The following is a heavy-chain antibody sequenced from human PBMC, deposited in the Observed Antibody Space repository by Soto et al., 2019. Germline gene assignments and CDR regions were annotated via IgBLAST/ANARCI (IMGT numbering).Heavy chain of an antibody. D-gene: IGHD3-22*01. CDR3: ARATMIVAHFQH. J-gene: IGHJ1*01. Sequence: GSSVKVSCKASGYTFTGYYMHWVRQAPGQGLEWMGWINPNSGGTNYAQKFQGRVTMTRDTSISTAYMELSRLRSDDTAVYYCARATMIVAHFQHWGQGTLVTVSS. CDR1: GYTFTGYY. CDR2: INPNSGGT. V-gene: IGHV1-2*02.